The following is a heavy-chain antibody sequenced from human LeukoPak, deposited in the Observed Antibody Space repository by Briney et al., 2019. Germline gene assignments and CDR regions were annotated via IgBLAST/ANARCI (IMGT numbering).Heavy chain of an antibody. Sequence: SVKVSCKASGGTFSSYAISWVRQAPGQGLEWMGGIIPIFGTANYAQKFQGRVTITADKSTSTAYMELSSLRSEDTAVYYCARGSSGWSSDAFDIWGQGTMVTVSS. CDR2: IIPIFGTA. D-gene: IGHD6-19*01. J-gene: IGHJ3*02. CDR3: ARGSSGWSSDAFDI. V-gene: IGHV1-69*06. CDR1: GGTFSSYA.